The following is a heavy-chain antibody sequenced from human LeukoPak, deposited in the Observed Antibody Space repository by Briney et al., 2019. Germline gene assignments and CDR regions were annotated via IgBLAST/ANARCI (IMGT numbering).Heavy chain of an antibody. J-gene: IGHJ6*03. CDR3: ARYIAARPISYYYYYMDV. CDR1: GFTFSSYA. CDR2: IKQDGSEK. Sequence: GGSLRLSCAASGFTFSSYAMSWVRQAPGKGLEWVANIKQDGSEKYYVDSVKGRFTISRDNAKNSLYLQMNSLRAEDTAVYYCARYIAARPISYYYYYMDVWGKGTTVTVSS. V-gene: IGHV3-7*01. D-gene: IGHD6-6*01.